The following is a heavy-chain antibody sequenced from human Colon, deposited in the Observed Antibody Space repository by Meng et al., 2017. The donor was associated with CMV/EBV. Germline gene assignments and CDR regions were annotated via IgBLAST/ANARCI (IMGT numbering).Heavy chain of an antibody. D-gene: IGHD3/OR15-3a*01. Sequence: GESLKISCAASGFTFRTNSMHWVRQAPGKGLEWVAVISYDGSHKYYADSVKGRFTIFRDNSKNTLYLQMKNLRKEDTAVYYCAKDDFPKLDGAMGANFYFDSWGQGTLVTVSS. CDR2: ISYDGSHK. CDR1: GFTFRTNS. J-gene: IGHJ4*02. V-gene: IGHV3-30-3*01. CDR3: AKDDFPKLDGAMGANFYFDS.